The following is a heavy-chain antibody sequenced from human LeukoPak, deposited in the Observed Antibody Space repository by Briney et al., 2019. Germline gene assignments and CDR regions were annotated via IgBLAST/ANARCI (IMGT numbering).Heavy chain of an antibody. CDR1: GFTLSSYA. V-gene: IGHV3-23*01. D-gene: IGHD6-19*01. J-gene: IGHJ4*02. CDR3: ARDDIGVGIDY. CDR2: ISDTGNT. Sequence: GGSLRLSCAASGFTLSSYAMSWVRQAPGKGLEWVSAISDTGNTYHADSVKGRFTISRDSSKNTLFLQMNSLRAEDTAVYYCARDDIGVGIDYWGQGTLATVSS.